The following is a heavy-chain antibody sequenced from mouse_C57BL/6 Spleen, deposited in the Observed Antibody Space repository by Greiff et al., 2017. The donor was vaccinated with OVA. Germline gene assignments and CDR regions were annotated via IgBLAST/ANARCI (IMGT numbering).Heavy chain of an antibody. CDR1: GFTFSSSA. J-gene: IGHJ2*01. CDR2: ISDGGSYT. CDR3: ANDGGVAYYFDY. Sequence: EVQLQESGGGLVKPGASLKLSCEASGFTFSSSAMSWVSQTPEQRLEWVATISDGGSYTNYHDNVKGRFTISRDTAKNNLYLQMSHLKSEDTAMYYVANDGGVAYYFDYWGQGTTLTVSS. V-gene: IGHV5-4*01. D-gene: IGHD1-1*01.